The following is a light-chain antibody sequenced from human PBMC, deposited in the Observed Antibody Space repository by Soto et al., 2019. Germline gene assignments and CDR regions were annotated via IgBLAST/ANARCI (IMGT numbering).Light chain of an antibody. V-gene: IGKV1-5*01. Sequence: DIQMTQSPSTLSASVGDTVTITSRASQSFGSWLAWYQQKPGQAPKLLIYDISTLEYGVPSRFSGSGSGTEFTLTISSLQPDDFATYYCQQYNISPSTFGQGTKVEIK. CDR2: DIS. J-gene: IGKJ2*01. CDR1: QSFGSW. CDR3: QQYNISPST.